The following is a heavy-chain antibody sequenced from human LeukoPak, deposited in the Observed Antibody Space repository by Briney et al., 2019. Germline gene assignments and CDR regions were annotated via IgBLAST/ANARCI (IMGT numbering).Heavy chain of an antibody. J-gene: IGHJ3*02. CDR3: AKDSGHDGYAFDI. D-gene: IGHD5-24*01. V-gene: IGHV3-30*02. CDR2: IQYDGKNE. Sequence: GGSLRLSCAASGFTFSRNNMHWVRRAPGKGLEWVAFIQYDGKNEYYADSVKGRFTISKDNSKNTLYLQMNSLKAEDTAVYYCAKDSGHDGYAFDIWGPGTMVTVSS. CDR1: GFTFSRNN.